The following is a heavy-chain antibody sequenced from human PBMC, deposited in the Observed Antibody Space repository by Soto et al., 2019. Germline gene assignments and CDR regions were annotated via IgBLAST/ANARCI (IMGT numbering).Heavy chain of an antibody. CDR2: MNPNSGNT. Sequence: VQVSCKASGYTFTGKDIHWVRQASGQGLEWMGWMNPNSGNTGYAQKFQGRVTMTRNTSISTAYMELSSLRSEDTAVYYCARGPPYYYILTGYSDFYSWGQRTSVTGS. D-gene: IGHD3-9*01. CDR1: GYTFTGKD. V-gene: IGHV1-8*01. CDR3: ARGPPYYYILTGYSDFYS. J-gene: IGHJ5*01.